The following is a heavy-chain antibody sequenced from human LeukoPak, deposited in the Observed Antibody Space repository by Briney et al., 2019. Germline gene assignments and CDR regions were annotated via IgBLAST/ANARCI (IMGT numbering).Heavy chain of an antibody. CDR1: GFTFSRYW. J-gene: IGHJ3*01. D-gene: IGHD1-14*01. Sequence: GGSLRLSCEASGFTFSRYWLSWVRQRPRRGLEWVARIKEGGSEKYYVDSVNGRFSISRDNAKNSLYLHMNSLGAEDTAIYYCATRRNSAFGLWGQGKKVPVSS. CDR3: ATRRNSAFGL. CDR2: IKEGGSEK. V-gene: IGHV3-7*01.